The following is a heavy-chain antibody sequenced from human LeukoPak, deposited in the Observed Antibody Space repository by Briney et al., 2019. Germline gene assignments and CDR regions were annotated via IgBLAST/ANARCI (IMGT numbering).Heavy chain of an antibody. J-gene: IGHJ6*03. D-gene: IGHD5-12*01. Sequence: SETLSLTCAVYGGSFSGYYWSWIRQPPGKGLEWIGEINHSGSTNYNPSLKSRVTISVDTSKNQFSLKLSSVTAADTAVYYCARGRKWLRSLGYYYYYMDVWGKGTTVTVSS. CDR1: GGSFSGYY. CDR2: INHSGST. V-gene: IGHV4-34*01. CDR3: ARGRKWLRSLGYYYYYMDV.